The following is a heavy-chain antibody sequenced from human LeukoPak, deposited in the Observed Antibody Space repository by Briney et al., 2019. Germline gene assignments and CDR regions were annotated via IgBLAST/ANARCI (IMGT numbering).Heavy chain of an antibody. J-gene: IGHJ4*02. CDR1: GYSISSGYY. Sequence: SETLSLTCAVSGYSISSGYYWGWIRQPPGKGLEWIGSIYHSGSTYYNPSLKSRLTISVDTSKNQFSLKLSSVTAADTAVYYCARQKGELIVVVPAAPDYWGEGTLVTVSS. CDR2: IYHSGST. V-gene: IGHV4-38-2*01. CDR3: ARQKGELIVVVPAAPDY. D-gene: IGHD2-2*01.